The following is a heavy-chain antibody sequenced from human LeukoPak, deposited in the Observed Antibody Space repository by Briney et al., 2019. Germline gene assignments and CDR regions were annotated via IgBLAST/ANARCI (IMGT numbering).Heavy chain of an antibody. CDR2: ISGSGGST. D-gene: IGHD6-19*01. CDR3: ARESAVAGDY. V-gene: IGHV3-23*01. J-gene: IGHJ4*02. Sequence: PGGSLRLSCAASGFTFSSYAMSWVRQAPGKGLEWVSAISGSGGSTYYADSVKGRLTISRDNSKNTLYLQMNSLRAEDTAVYCCARESAVAGDYWGQGTLVTVSS. CDR1: GFTFSSYA.